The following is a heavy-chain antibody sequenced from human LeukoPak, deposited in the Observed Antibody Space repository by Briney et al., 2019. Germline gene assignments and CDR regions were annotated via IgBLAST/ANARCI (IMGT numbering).Heavy chain of an antibody. CDR1: GGSISSYY. V-gene: IGHV4-59*06. Sequence: MTSETLSLTCTVSGGSISSYYWSWIRQHPGKGLEWIGYIYYSGSTFYNPSLKSRVTISLDTSKNQFSLQLSSVTAADTAMYYCARDSGTYYGPFDYWGQGTLVTVSS. J-gene: IGHJ4*02. CDR3: ARDSGTYYGPFDY. D-gene: IGHD1-26*01. CDR2: IYYSGST.